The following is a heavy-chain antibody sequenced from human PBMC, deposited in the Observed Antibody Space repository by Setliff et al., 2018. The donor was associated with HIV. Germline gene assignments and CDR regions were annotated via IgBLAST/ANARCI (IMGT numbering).Heavy chain of an antibody. J-gene: IGHJ4*02. CDR3: AREGYDSSGYFVVL. V-gene: IGHV4-31*03. CDR1: GGAISGSGYY. Sequence: SETLSLTCSVSGGAISGSGYYWSWIRQPPGKALEWIGYIYYSGSVYYNPSLKSRLTISVDTSKNQFSVKLNSVTAADTAVYYCAREGYDSSGYFVVLWGQGTLVTVS. CDR2: IYYSGSV. D-gene: IGHD3-22*01.